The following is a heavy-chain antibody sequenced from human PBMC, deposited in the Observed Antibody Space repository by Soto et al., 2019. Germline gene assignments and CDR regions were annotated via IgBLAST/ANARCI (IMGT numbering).Heavy chain of an antibody. Sequence: PGGSLRLSCVASGFNFSPYWMHWVRQAPGKGLEWVANINQDGSVKYYVDSVKGRFTISRDNSHDSLYLQMNSLRAEDTAVYYCARALAALDSLWGRGTLVTVSS. CDR3: ARALAALDSL. D-gene: IGHD3-22*01. CDR2: INQDGSVK. J-gene: IGHJ4*02. CDR1: GFNFSPYW. V-gene: IGHV3-7*01.